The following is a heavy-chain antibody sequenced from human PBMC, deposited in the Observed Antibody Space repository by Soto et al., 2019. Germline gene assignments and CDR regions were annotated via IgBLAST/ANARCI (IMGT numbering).Heavy chain of an antibody. Sequence: QVQLVQSGAEVKKPGASVKVSCKASGYTFTSYDINWVRQATGQGLEWMGWMNPNSGKAGYAQKFQGRVTWTRDTSISTAYMELSNLKSEDTAVYYCTRELWFGESPDYWGQGSLVTVSS. V-gene: IGHV1-8*01. CDR2: MNPNSGKA. D-gene: IGHD3-10*01. J-gene: IGHJ4*02. CDR1: GYTFTSYD. CDR3: TRELWFGESPDY.